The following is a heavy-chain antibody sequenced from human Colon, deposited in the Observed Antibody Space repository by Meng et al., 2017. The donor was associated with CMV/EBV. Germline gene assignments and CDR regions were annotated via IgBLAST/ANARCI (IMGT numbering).Heavy chain of an antibody. CDR1: GGSFSGYY. Sequence: GSLRLSCAVSGGSFSGYYWSWIRQPPGKGLEWIGEINHSGSTNYNPALKSRVTTSVDTSKNQFSLQLSSVTAADTAVYYCASTDSSGYYYGFDPWGQGTLVTVSS. D-gene: IGHD3-22*01. CDR3: ASTDSSGYYYGFDP. J-gene: IGHJ5*02. V-gene: IGHV4-34*01. CDR2: INHSGST.